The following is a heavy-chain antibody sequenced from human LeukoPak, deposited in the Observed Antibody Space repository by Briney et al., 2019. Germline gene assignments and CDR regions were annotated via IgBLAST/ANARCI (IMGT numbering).Heavy chain of an antibody. CDR1: GFPFSNYW. Sequence: GESLKISCVASGFPFSNYWRHWVRRPPGKGLVWVSRIKGDGSSTTYADSVKGRFTISRDNAKNALNLQMNILIPEDTAVYYCARGAYCGGDCPLPNSLYWGQGILVTVSS. CDR3: ARGAYCGGDCPLPNSLY. J-gene: IGHJ4*02. CDR2: IKGDGSST. D-gene: IGHD2-21*01. V-gene: IGHV3-74*01.